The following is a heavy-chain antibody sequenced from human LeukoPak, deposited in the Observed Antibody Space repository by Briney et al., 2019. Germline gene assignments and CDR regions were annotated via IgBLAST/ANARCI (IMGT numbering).Heavy chain of an antibody. Sequence: GGSLRLSCAASAFRFNIYGMHWVRQAPGKGLEWVAVIWYDGSDKYYADSVKGRFTISRDNSKNTLYLEMNSLRAEDTAVYYCARDQGLVGSYLDYWGQGTLVTVSS. CDR1: AFRFNIYG. CDR3: ARDQGLVGSYLDY. CDR2: IWYDGSDK. J-gene: IGHJ4*02. V-gene: IGHV3-33*01. D-gene: IGHD6-19*01.